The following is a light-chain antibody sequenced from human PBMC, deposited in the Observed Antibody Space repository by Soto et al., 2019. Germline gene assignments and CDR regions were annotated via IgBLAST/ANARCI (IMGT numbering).Light chain of an antibody. J-gene: IGKJ1*01. CDR3: QEDNGRSS. Sequence: EGVTTQSPATLSVSPGERATLSCSASQNVGGDLAWYQQKPGQAPRLLIYRTSTRANGTPVRFSGSGSGTEFTLTISSLQSEDFAVYYYQEDNGRSSFGQGTKVEMK. CDR1: QNVGGD. CDR2: RTS. V-gene: IGKV3-15*01.